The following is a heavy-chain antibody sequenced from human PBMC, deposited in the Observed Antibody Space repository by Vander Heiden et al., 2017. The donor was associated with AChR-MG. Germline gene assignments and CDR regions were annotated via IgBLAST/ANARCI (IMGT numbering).Heavy chain of an antibody. D-gene: IGHD5-18*01. Sequence: EVQLVESGGGLVQPGGSLRLSCSASGFTFLSYAMHWVRQAPGKGLEYVSAISSNGGSTYYADSVKGRFTISRDNSKNTLYLQMSSLRAEDTAVYYCVKILAASGYSYGTYDYWGQGTLVTVSS. CDR3: VKILAASGYSYGTYDY. CDR1: GFTFLSYA. J-gene: IGHJ4*02. CDR2: ISSNGGST. V-gene: IGHV3-64D*06.